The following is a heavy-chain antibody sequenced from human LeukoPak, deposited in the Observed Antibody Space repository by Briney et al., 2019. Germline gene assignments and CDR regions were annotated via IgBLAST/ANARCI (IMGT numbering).Heavy chain of an antibody. D-gene: IGHD5-24*01. CDR3: ARESGRDGYNSQLFDY. V-gene: IGHV3-33*01. CDR2: IWYDGSNK. Sequence: GRSLRLSCAASGFTFSSYGMHWVRQAPGKGLEWVAVIWYDGSNKYYADSVKGRFTTSRDNSKNTLYLQMNSLRAEDTAVYYCARESGRDGYNSQLFDYWGQGTLVTVSS. CDR1: GFTFSSYG. J-gene: IGHJ4*02.